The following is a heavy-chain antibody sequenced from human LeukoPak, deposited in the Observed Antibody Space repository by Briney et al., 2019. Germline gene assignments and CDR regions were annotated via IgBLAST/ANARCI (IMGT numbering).Heavy chain of an antibody. V-gene: IGHV1-69*13. CDR2: IIPIFGTA. CDR1: GGTFSSYA. D-gene: IGHD3-3*01. Sequence: GASVKVSCKASGGTFSSYAISWVRQAPGQGLEWMGGIIPIFGTANYAQKFQGRVTITADESTSTAYMELSSLRSEDTAVYYCARVAIFGHPNFDYWGQGTLDTVSS. J-gene: IGHJ4*02. CDR3: ARVAIFGHPNFDY.